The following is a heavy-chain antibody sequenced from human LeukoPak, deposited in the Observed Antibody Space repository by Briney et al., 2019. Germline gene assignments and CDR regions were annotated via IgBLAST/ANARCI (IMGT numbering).Heavy chain of an antibody. J-gene: IGHJ4*02. CDR1: GGTFSSYA. Sequence: ASVKVSCKASGGTFSSYAISWVRQAPGQGLEWMGWINPNSGGTNYAQKFQGRVTMTRDTSISTAYMELSRLRSDDTAVYYCAREVATRRPYFDYWGQGTLVTVSS. CDR2: INPNSGGT. V-gene: IGHV1-2*02. CDR3: AREVATRRPYFDY.